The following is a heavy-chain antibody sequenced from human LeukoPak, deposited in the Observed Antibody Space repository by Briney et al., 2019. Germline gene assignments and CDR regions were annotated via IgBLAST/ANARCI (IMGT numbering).Heavy chain of an antibody. V-gene: IGHV4-39*01. CDR3: ARHAARGGVWNWFDH. CDR2: IYYSGST. Sequence: SETLSLTCTVSGGSISSSSYYWGWIRQPPGKGLEWIGSIYYSGSTYYNPSLKSRVTISVDTSKNQFSLKLSSVTAADTAVYYCARHAARGGVWNWFDHWGQGTLVTVSS. D-gene: IGHD3-16*01. CDR1: GGSISSSSYY. J-gene: IGHJ5*02.